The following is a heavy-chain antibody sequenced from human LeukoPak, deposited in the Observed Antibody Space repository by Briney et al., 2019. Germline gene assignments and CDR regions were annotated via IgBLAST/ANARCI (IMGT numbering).Heavy chain of an antibody. D-gene: IGHD5-12*01. Sequence: ASVKVSCKASGYTFTAYYIHWVRQAPGQGLEWMGWINPASGGTSYAQKFQGRATMTSDTSISTAYMELSRLRSDDTAVYFCARDDALVATGSFDYWGQGTLVTVYS. CDR1: GYTFTAYY. J-gene: IGHJ4*02. CDR3: ARDDALVATGSFDY. V-gene: IGHV1-2*02. CDR2: INPASGGT.